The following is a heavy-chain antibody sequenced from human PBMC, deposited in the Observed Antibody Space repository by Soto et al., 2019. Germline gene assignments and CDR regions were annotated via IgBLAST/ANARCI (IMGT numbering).Heavy chain of an antibody. CDR2: IYYSGST. Sequence: PSETLSLTCTVSGGSISSSSYHWGWIRQPPGKGLEWIGSIYYSGSTYYNPSLKSRVTISVDTSKNQFSLELSSVTAADTAVYYCARVAAAGNREGYFDYWGQGTLVTVSS. V-gene: IGHV4-39*01. D-gene: IGHD6-13*01. J-gene: IGHJ4*02. CDR3: ARVAAAGNREGYFDY. CDR1: GGSISSSSYH.